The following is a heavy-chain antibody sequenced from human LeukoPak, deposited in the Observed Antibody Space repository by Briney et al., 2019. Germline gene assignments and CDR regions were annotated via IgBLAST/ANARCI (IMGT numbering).Heavy chain of an antibody. V-gene: IGHV3-23*01. D-gene: IGHD3-22*01. CDR1: GFSFSNYA. CDR3: AKSAYYDASGYYREYYFDY. Sequence: GGSLRLSCVSSGFSFSNYAMSWVRQAPGKGLEWVSSISGSGGSTHYADSVKGRFTNSRDKTKNTLYLQMNSLRAEDTAVYYCAKSAYYDASGYYREYYFDYWGQGTLVTVSS. CDR2: ISGSGGST. J-gene: IGHJ4*02.